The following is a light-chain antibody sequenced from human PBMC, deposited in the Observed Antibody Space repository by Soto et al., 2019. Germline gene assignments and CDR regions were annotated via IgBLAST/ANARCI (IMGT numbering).Light chain of an antibody. CDR2: DDS. Sequence: SYELTQPPSVSVAPGQTARITCGGNNIGRKSVHWYQQKPGQAPLLVVYDDSDRPSGIPERFSGSNSANTATLTISRVEAGDEADYYCQVWDSSSEHVVFGGGTKVTVL. J-gene: IGLJ2*01. CDR3: QVWDSSSEHVV. V-gene: IGLV3-21*02. CDR1: NIGRKS.